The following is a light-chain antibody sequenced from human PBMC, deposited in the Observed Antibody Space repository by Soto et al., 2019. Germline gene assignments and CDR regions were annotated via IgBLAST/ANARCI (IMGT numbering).Light chain of an antibody. Sequence: EVMMTQSPATLSVSPGEGATLSCRASQSVSNHLAWYQQRPGQAPRLLIYGASTRATGIPARFSGSGSGTEFTLTISSLQSEDFALYYCQHSYDWPRTFGQGTKVEIK. J-gene: IGKJ1*01. CDR2: GAS. CDR3: QHSYDWPRT. V-gene: IGKV3D-15*01. CDR1: QSVSNH.